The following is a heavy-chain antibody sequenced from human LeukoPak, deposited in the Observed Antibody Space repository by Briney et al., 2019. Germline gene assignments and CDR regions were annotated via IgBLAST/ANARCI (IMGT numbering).Heavy chain of an antibody. D-gene: IGHD3-10*01. CDR2: INHSGST. CDR1: GGSISSSSYY. Sequence: PSETLSLTCTVSGGSISSSSYYWGWIRQPPGKGLEWIGEINHSGSTNYNPSLKSRVTISVDTSKNQFSLKLSSVTAADTAVYYCARGFEVRGYSFVRKPPFDYWGQGTLVTVSS. V-gene: IGHV4-39*07. J-gene: IGHJ4*02. CDR3: ARGFEVRGYSFVRKPPFDY.